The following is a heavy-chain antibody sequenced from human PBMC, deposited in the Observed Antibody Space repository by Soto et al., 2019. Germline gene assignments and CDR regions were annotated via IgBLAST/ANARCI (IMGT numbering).Heavy chain of an antibody. CDR1: GFTFSSYW. J-gene: IGHJ1*01. CDR3: ASSGWYEYFQH. V-gene: IGHV3-7*01. D-gene: IGHD6-19*01. CDR2: IKQDGSEK. Sequence: GGSLRLSCAASGFTFSSYWMSWVRQAPGKGLEWEANIKQDGSEKYYVDSVKGRFTISRDNAKNSLYLQMNSLRAEDTAVYYCASSGWYEYFQHWGQGTLVTVSS.